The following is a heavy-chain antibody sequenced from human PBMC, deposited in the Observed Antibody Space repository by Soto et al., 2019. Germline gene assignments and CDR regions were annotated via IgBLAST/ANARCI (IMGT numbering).Heavy chain of an antibody. Sequence: SVKVSCKASGVSVSSYTISWVRQSPGQGLEWMGRIIPILGIANYAQKFQGRVTITADKSTSTAYMELSSLRSEDTAVYYCARVASDCSGGSCYSAYYYYYMDVWGKGTTVTVSS. CDR2: IIPILGIA. CDR3: ARVASDCSGGSCYSAYYYYYMDV. V-gene: IGHV1-69*02. CDR1: GVSVSSYT. J-gene: IGHJ6*03. D-gene: IGHD2-15*01.